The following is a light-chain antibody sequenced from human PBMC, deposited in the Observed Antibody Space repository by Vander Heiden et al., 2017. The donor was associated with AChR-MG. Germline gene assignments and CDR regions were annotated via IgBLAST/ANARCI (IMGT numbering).Light chain of an antibody. Sequence: DIVMTQSPDSLAVSLGERATINCKSSQSVLYSSNNKNYLAWYQQKPGQPPKLLIYWASTRESGVPDRFSGSGSGTDFTLTISSLQAEDVAVYYCQQYDSTPQTFGPGTKLEIK. CDR2: WAS. CDR3: QQYDSTPQT. J-gene: IGKJ2*01. CDR1: QSVLYSSNNKNY. V-gene: IGKV4-1*01.